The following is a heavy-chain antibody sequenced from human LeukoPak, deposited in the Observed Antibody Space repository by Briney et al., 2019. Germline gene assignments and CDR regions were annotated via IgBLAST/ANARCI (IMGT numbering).Heavy chain of an antibody. CDR1: GFTFDAYL. CDR3: ARRAYDYGDFFDY. CDR2: VNQDGTEQ. J-gene: IGHJ4*02. V-gene: IGHV3-7*01. D-gene: IGHD4-17*01. Sequence: GGSLRLSCAASGFTFDAYLMTWVRQAPGRGLEWVANVNQDGTEQYYVDSVRGRFTISRDNAKNSLYLQMNSLRDEDTALYYCARRAYDYGDFFDYWGQGTLVTVSS.